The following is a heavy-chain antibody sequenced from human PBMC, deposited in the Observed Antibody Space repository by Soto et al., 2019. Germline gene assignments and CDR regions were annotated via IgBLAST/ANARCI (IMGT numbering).Heavy chain of an antibody. D-gene: IGHD3-22*01. V-gene: IGHV4-59*06. CDR2: IYYSGST. CDR3: ARWAYYYDSSGYDLGGMDV. CDR1: GGSISSYY. Sequence: PSETLSLTCTVSGGSISSYYWSWIRQPPGKGLEWIGYIYYSGSTYYNPSLKSRVTISVDTSKNQFSLKLSSVTAADTAVYYCARWAYYYDSSGYDLGGMDVWGQGTTVTVSS. J-gene: IGHJ6*02.